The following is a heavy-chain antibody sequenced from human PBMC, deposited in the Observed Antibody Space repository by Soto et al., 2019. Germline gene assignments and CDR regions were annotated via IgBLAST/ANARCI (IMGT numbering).Heavy chain of an antibody. J-gene: IGHJ6*02. CDR3: AIDGGNYADSYYYGMDV. V-gene: IGHV1-69*13. CDR1: GGTFSSYA. CDR2: IIPIFGTA. D-gene: IGHD1-7*01. Sequence: SVKVSCKASGGTFSSYAISWVRQAPGQGLEWMGGIIPIFGTANYAQKFQGRVTITADESTSTAYMELSSLRSEDTAVYYCAIDGGNYADSYYYGMDVWGQGTTVTVSS.